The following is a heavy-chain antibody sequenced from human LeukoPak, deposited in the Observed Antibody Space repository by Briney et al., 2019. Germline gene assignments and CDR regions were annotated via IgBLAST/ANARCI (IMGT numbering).Heavy chain of an antibody. J-gene: IGHJ4*02. CDR3: ARGTPAGTGY. CDR2: INPSGGST. D-gene: IGHD6-13*01. Sequence: ASVKVSCKASGYTFTSYYMHWVRQAPGQGLEWMGIINPSGGSTSYAQKFQGRVTMIRDTSTGTVYMELSSLRSEDTAVYHCARGTPAGTGYWGQGTLVTVSS. CDR1: GYTFTSYY. V-gene: IGHV1-46*03.